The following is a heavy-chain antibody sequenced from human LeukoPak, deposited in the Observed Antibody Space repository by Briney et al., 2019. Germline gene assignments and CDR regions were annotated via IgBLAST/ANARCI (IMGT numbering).Heavy chain of an antibody. J-gene: IGHJ4*02. V-gene: IGHV1-18*01. CDR3: ARGGEYCSSTSCYTKEDY. Sequence: ASVKVSCKASGYTFTSYGISWVRHAPGQGLELMGWISAYNGNTNYAQKLQGRVTMTTDTSTSTAYMELRSLRSDDTAVYYCARGGEYCSSTSCYTKEDYWGQGTLVTVSS. D-gene: IGHD2-2*02. CDR2: ISAYNGNT. CDR1: GYTFTSYG.